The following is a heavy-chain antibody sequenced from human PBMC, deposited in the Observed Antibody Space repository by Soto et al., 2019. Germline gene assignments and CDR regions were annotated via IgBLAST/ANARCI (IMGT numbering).Heavy chain of an antibody. Sequence: ETLSLTCTLSGGSISGYYWSWIRQPPGKGLEWIGYVYYSGSTKCNPSLESRVTISVDMSNNQFSLMLTSVTAADTAVYYCAKYRRTDAEGYRLDFWGQGTLVTVSS. D-gene: IGHD5-12*01. CDR3: AKYRRTDAEGYRLDF. CDR1: GGSISGYY. V-gene: IGHV4-59*01. CDR2: VYYSGST. J-gene: IGHJ4*02.